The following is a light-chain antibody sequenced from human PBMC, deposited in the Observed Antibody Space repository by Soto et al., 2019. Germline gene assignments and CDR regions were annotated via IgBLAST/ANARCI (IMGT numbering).Light chain of an antibody. CDR3: VAWDDSLNGYVV. CDR2: SNN. J-gene: IGLJ2*01. Sequence: QSALTQPPSASGTPGQRVTISCSGSSSNIGSNTVNWYQQLPGTAPKLVIYSNNQRPSGVPDRFSGSKSGTSASLAISGLQSEDEADYSGVAWDDSLNGYVVLGGGTKATVL. V-gene: IGLV1-44*01. CDR1: SSNIGSNT.